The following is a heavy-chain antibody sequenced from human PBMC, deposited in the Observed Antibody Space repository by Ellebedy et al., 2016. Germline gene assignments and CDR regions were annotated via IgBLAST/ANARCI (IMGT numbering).Heavy chain of an antibody. CDR3: ARDVSLYSSSPSFDF. J-gene: IGHJ4*02. CDR2: VFYGGCT. V-gene: IGHV4-59*02. Sequence: SETLSLTXTVSGGSVDTYYWTWIRQSPGKGLEWIGYVFYGGCTKYNRSLRSRVTISLDTAKNQFSLRLTSVAAADTAVYFCARDVSLYSSSPSFDFWGQGMLVTVSS. CDR1: GGSVDTYY. D-gene: IGHD3-22*01.